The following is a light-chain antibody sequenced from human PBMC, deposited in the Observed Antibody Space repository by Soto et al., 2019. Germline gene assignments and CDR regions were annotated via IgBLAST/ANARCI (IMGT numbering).Light chain of an antibody. V-gene: IGKV4-1*01. CDR3: QQYESTPPT. J-gene: IGKJ2*01. CDR1: QSVLYNSNNKNY. Sequence: DIVMTQSPDSLAVSLGERATINCKSSQSVLYNSNNKNYLAWYQQRPGQPPKLHIYWASTRESGVPDRFSGSGSGTDFTLTITCLQAEDVAVYYCQQYESTPPTFGQGTKLEIK. CDR2: WAS.